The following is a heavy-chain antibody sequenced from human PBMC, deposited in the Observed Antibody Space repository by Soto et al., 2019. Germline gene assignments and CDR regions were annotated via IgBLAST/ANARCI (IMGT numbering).Heavy chain of an antibody. J-gene: IGHJ4*02. CDR1: GFTFSSYG. Sequence: AGGSLRLSCAASGFTFSSYGMHWVRQAPGKGLEWVAVIWYDGSNKYYADSVKGRFTISRDNSKNTLYLQMNSLRAEDTAVYYCARESVGEDVDTAMAPNYYFDYWGQGTLVTVSS. V-gene: IGHV3-33*01. CDR2: IWYDGSNK. D-gene: IGHD5-18*01. CDR3: ARESVGEDVDTAMAPNYYFDY.